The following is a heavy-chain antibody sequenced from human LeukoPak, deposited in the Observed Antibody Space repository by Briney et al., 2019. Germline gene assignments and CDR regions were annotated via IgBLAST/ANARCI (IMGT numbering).Heavy chain of an antibody. CDR3: ARGPLTEVAGTTWDY. V-gene: IGHV3-23*01. CDR2: INGGGDRR. CDR1: GFTFSDYY. Sequence: GGSLRLSCAASGFTFSDYYMSWIRQAPGKGLEWVSAINGGGDRRYYADSVKGRFTISRDNSKNTLYLQMNNLRAEDTAIYFCARGPLTEVAGTTWDYWGQGTLVTVSS. J-gene: IGHJ4*02. D-gene: IGHD6-19*01.